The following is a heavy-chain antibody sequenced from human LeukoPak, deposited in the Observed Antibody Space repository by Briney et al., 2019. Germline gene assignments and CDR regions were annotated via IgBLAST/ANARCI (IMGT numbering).Heavy chain of an antibody. Sequence: ASVKVSCKASGYTFTSYDINWVRQATGQGLEWMGWMNPNSGNTGYAQKFQGRVTITRNTSISTAYMELSSLRSEDTAVYYCARAGGVTTSHAFDIWGQGTMVTVSS. V-gene: IGHV1-8*03. CDR3: ARAGGVTTSHAFDI. D-gene: IGHD4-17*01. CDR1: GYTFTSYD. J-gene: IGHJ3*02. CDR2: MNPNSGNT.